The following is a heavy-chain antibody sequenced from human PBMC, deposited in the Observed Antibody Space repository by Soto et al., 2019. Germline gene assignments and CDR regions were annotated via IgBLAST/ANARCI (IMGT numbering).Heavy chain of an antibody. CDR2: VSYDGGNK. V-gene: IGHV3-30*09. Sequence: QVHLVASGGGVVQPGGSLRLSCAASGFTFRSYAIHWVRQAPGKGLEWVALVSYDGGNKYYADAVKGRFAISRDNSQNPLFLHMNSLATEDTAVYYFARENLRGVSLFESWGQGALVAVSS. J-gene: IGHJ1*01. CDR1: GFTFRSYA. D-gene: IGHD2-21*01. CDR3: ARENLRGVSLFES.